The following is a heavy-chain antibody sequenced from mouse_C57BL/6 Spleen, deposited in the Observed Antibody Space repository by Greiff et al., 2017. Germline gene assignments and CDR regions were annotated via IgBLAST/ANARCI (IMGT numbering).Heavy chain of an antibody. CDR2: IYPGSGST. D-gene: IGHD1-1*01. J-gene: IGHJ3*01. V-gene: IGHV1-55*01. Sequence: QVHVKQPGAELVKPGASVKMSCKASGYTFTSYWITWVKQRPGQGLEWVGDIYPGSGSTNYNEKFKSKATLTVDTSSSTAYMQLSSLTSEYSAVYYCARSSAGSFAYWGQGTLVTVSA. CDR1: GYTFTSYW. CDR3: ARSSAGSFAY.